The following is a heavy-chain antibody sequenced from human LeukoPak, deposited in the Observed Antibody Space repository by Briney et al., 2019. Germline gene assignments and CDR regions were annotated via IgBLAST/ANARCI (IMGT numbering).Heavy chain of an antibody. CDR1: VFTFSTYE. J-gene: IGHJ3*02. V-gene: IGHV3-48*03. CDR3: ARGASRAFDI. Sequence: GGSLRLSCAASVFTFSTYEMNWVRQAPGKGLEWVSYISGSGSIIYYADSVKGRFTISRDNAESSLSLQMNSLRAEDTAVYYCARGASRAFDIWGQGTVVTVSS. CDR2: ISGSGSII.